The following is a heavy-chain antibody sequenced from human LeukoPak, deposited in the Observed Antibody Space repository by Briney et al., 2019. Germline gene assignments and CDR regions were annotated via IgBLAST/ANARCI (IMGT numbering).Heavy chain of an antibody. V-gene: IGHV4-34*01. Sequence: KTSETLSLTCAVYGGSFSRYYWSWIRQSPRKGLEWIAEIDHRVDTNYNPSVKSRVTISVDTSKNQFSLKVRSLSAADTAVYYCARGPTISETGYFDFWGQGTLVTVSS. J-gene: IGHJ4*03. CDR2: IDHRVDT. D-gene: IGHD1-1*01. CDR1: GGSFSRYY. CDR3: ARGPTISETGYFDF.